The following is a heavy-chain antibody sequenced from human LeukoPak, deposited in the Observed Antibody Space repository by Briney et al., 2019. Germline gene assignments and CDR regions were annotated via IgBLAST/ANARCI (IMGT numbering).Heavy chain of an antibody. CDR1: GGSISSSSYY. CDR2: IYYSGST. CDR3: ARAWEDYGFLDY. D-gene: IGHD4-17*01. Sequence: SETLSLTCTVSGGSISSSSYYWGWIRQPPGKGLEWIGSIYYSGSTYYNPSLKSRVTISVDTSKNQFSLKLSSVTAEDTAVYYCARAWEDYGFLDYWGQGTLVTVSS. J-gene: IGHJ4*02. V-gene: IGHV4-39*07.